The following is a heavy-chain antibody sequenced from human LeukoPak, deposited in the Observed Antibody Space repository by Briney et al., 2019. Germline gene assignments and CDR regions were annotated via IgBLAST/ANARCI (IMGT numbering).Heavy chain of an antibody. Sequence: ASVKVSCKASGYTLRSYGITWVRQAPGQGLEWMGWISAYNGNTKYPQKLQGRVTMTADTSTSTAYMELRSLRSDDTAVYYCARGPIIDIVIVPAADDYYYMDVWGKGTTVTVSS. CDR1: GYTLRSYG. J-gene: IGHJ6*03. D-gene: IGHD2-2*01. V-gene: IGHV1-18*01. CDR3: ARGPIIDIVIVPAADDYYYMDV. CDR2: ISAYNGNT.